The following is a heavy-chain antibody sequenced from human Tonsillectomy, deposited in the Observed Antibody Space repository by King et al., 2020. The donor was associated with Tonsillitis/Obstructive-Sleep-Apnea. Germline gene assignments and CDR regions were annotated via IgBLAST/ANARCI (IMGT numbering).Heavy chain of an antibody. D-gene: IGHD3-3*01. CDR1: GFTYNNYG. Sequence: VQLVQSGGGVVQPGRSLRLSCAASGFTYNNYGIYWVRQAPGKGLEWVAVIWYDVSNKYYADSLKVRFTISRDNSKNTLYLQMNSLRAEDTAVYYCARDRLTIFGVDDAFDIWGQGTMVTVSS. CDR3: ARDRLTIFGVDDAFDI. J-gene: IGHJ3*02. V-gene: IGHV3-33*01. CDR2: IWYDVSNK.